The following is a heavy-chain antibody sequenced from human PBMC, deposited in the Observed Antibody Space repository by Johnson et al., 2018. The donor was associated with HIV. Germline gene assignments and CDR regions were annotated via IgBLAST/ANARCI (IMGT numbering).Heavy chain of an antibody. CDR1: GFTFSDHW. V-gene: IGHV3-74*01. CDR3: AKDVGMGATYINVRCAFDI. CDR2: INGDGTGS. Sequence: VQLVESGGGLVQPGGSLRLSCGASGFTFSDHWMQWVRQVPGKGLVWVSRINGDGTGSTYADSVTGRFTISRDNSKNTLYLQMNSLRAEDTAVYYCAKDVGMGATYINVRCAFDIWGQGTMVTVSS. J-gene: IGHJ3*02. D-gene: IGHD1-26*01.